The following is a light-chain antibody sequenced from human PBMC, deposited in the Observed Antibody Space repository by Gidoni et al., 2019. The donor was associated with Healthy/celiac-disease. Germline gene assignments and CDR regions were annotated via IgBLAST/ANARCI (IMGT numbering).Light chain of an antibody. V-gene: IGKV3-20*01. J-gene: IGKJ3*01. Sequence: EIGLTQSTGTLSLSPGERAALSCRASQSVSSSYFAWYQQQPGQAPRLLLYGASSRATGIPDRFSGSGSGTDFTLTISSLEPEDFAVSYCQQYGSSPPVTFGPGTKVEIK. CDR2: GAS. CDR3: QQYGSSPPVT. CDR1: QSVSSSY.